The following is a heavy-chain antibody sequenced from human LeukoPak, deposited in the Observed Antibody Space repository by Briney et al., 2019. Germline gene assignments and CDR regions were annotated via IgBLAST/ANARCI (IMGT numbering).Heavy chain of an antibody. CDR3: ARAPWPPPSSGWYEIGAFDI. CDR2: TYYRSKWYN. CDR1: GDSVSSNSAT. Sequence: SQTLSLTCAISGDSVSSNSATWNWIRQSPSRGLEWLGRTYYRSKWYNDYAVSVKSRITINPDTSKNQFSLQLNSVTPEDTAVYYCARAPWPPPSSGWYEIGAFDIWGQGTMVTVSS. J-gene: IGHJ3*02. D-gene: IGHD6-19*01. V-gene: IGHV6-1*01.